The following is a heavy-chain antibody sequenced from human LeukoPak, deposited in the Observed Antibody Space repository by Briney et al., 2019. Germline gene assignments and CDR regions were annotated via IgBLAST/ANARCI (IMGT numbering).Heavy chain of an antibody. CDR3: AKGSEYSSSVFDY. CDR2: IWYDGSNK. J-gene: IGHJ4*02. Sequence: GRSLRLSCAASGFTFSSYGMHWVHQAPGKGLEWVAVIWYDGSNKYYAASVKGRFTISRDNSKNTLYLQMNSLRAEDTAVYYCAKGSEYSSSVFDYWGQGTLVTVSS. CDR1: GFTFSSYG. V-gene: IGHV3-33*06. D-gene: IGHD6-6*01.